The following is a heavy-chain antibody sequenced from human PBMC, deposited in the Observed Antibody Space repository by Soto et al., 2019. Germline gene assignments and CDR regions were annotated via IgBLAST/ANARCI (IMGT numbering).Heavy chain of an antibody. CDR2: LIPYNGDR. D-gene: IGHD5-12*01. CDR1: GYTFTSYG. J-gene: IGHJ5*02. CDR3: VRDASSGYRGWWDP. Sequence: ASVKVSCNASGYTFTSYGISWVRQAPGQGLEWMGLLIPYNGDRIYAQKFQGRVILTTDTATNTAYMELGSLRSDDTAVYYCVRDASSGYRGWWDPWGQGTLVTVSS. V-gene: IGHV1-18*01.